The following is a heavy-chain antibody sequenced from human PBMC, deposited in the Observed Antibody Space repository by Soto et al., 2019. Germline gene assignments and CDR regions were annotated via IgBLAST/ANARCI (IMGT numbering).Heavy chain of an antibody. CDR1: GGSLRGFY. V-gene: IGHV4-34*01. CDR2: INHVGIT. D-gene: IGHD3-3*01. J-gene: IGHJ4*02. Sequence: PCDTLLLTCDVSGGSLRGFYCPSICQSPWKGLDWLGDINHVGITNYNPSLKSRVSIPVDTSKSQFSLKLRSVTAADTAVHHRERAHDFWGGRQQPIDSWGQGTLARVSS. CDR3: ERAHDFWGGRQQPIDS.